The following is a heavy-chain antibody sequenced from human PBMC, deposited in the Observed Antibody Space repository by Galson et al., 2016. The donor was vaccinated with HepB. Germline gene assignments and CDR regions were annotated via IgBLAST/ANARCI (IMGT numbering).Heavy chain of an antibody. D-gene: IGHD3-10*01. V-gene: IGHV4-4*02. CDR2: VFHSGDA. Sequence: ETLSLTCAVSGASVSGRNWWSWVRQSPGKGLEWIGEVFHSGDANYNPSLRSRVAMSVDRSKNHVSLRLMSVTAADTAIHYCVSYLIQAWVGSDAFDTWGQGTMVTVSS. CDR1: GASVSGRNW. J-gene: IGHJ3*02. CDR3: VSYLIQAWVGSDAFDT.